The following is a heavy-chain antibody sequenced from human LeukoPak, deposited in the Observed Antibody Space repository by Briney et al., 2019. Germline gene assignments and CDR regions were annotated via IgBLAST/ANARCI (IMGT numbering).Heavy chain of an antibody. D-gene: IGHD3-10*01. CDR1: GFTFRSYV. V-gene: IGHV3-30-3*01. J-gene: IGHJ4*02. CDR3: AREGYYGSGSPPSLYFDY. CDR2: TSSDLNVE. Sequence: GGSLGLSCAASGFTFRSYVIHWVRQAPGKGLEWVAVTSSDLNVELYADSVKGRFTISRDNSRSTLYLQMNSLRPEDTAIYYCAREGYYGSGSPPSLYFDYWGQGTLVTVSS.